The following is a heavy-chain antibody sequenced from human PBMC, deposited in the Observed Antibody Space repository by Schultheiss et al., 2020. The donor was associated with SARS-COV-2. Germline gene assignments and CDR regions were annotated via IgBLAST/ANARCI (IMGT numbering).Heavy chain of an antibody. CDR1: GGSISSYY. J-gene: IGHJ5*02. V-gene: IGHV4-59*08. Sequence: SETLSLTCTVSGGSISSYYWSWIRQPPGKGLEWIGYIYYSGSTNYNPSLKSRVTISVDTSKNQFSLKLSSVTAADTAVYYCARSGYSYGLGGWFDPWGQGTLVTGSS. CDR2: IYYSGST. D-gene: IGHD5-18*01. CDR3: ARSGYSYGLGGWFDP.